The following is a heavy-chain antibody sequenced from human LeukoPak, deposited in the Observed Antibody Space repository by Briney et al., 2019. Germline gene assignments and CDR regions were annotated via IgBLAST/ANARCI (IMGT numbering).Heavy chain of an antibody. CDR2: IHYSGST. J-gene: IGHJ4*02. CDR3: ARIGYNFGYYFDS. V-gene: IGHV4-59*01. CDR1: GGYISGYY. D-gene: IGHD5-12*01. Sequence: SETLSLTCTVAGGYISGYYWSWIRQPPGKGLEWIGNIHYSGSTNYNSSLKSRVTILVDKSENQFSPKVRSLTAADTAVYYCARIGYNFGYYFDSWGQGALVTVSS.